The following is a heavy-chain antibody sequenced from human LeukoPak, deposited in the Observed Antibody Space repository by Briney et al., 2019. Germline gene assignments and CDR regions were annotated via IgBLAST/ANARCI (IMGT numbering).Heavy chain of an antibody. CDR3: ARTYYYNSNDYYYRHFDY. Sequence: AGGSLRLSCAASGFTFSSYAMHWVRQAPGKGLEWVAVISYDGSNKYYADSVKGRFTISRDNSKNTLYLQMNSLRAEDTAVYYCARTYYYNSNDYYYRHFDYWGQGTLVTVSP. J-gene: IGHJ4*02. D-gene: IGHD3-22*01. CDR1: GFTFSSYA. CDR2: ISYDGSNK. V-gene: IGHV3-30*04.